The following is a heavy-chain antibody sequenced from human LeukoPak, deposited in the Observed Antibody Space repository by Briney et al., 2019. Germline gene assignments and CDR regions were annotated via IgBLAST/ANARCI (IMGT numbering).Heavy chain of an antibody. Sequence: SETLSLTCSVSGGSISSYYWSWIRQPPGKGLEWIGYIYYSGSTNYNPSLKSRATISVDTSENQLSLKLSSVTAADTALYYCARAHTSSWYMDYWGQGTLVTVSS. CDR3: ARAHTSSWYMDY. V-gene: IGHV4-59*01. D-gene: IGHD6-13*01. CDR1: GGSISSYY. CDR2: IYYSGST. J-gene: IGHJ4*02.